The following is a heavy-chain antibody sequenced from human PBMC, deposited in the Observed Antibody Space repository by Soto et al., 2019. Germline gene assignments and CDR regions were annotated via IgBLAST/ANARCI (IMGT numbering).Heavy chain of an antibody. D-gene: IGHD2-2*01. V-gene: IGHV3-21*01. J-gene: IGHJ4*01. CDR2: ISSSRSYI. CDR1: GFTFSSYN. CDR3: AKRRYCPSTTCFDD. Sequence: GVLRLSCAASGFTFSSYNMNWVRQAPGKGLEWVSSISSSRSYIYYADSVKGRFTVSRDNAKNSLYLQMNSLRAEDTAVYYCAKRRYCPSTTCFDDWGQGTRVTVSS.